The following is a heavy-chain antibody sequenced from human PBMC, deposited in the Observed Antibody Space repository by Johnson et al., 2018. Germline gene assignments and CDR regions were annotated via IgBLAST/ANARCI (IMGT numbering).Heavy chain of an antibody. D-gene: IGHD6-6*01. CDR1: GFTFSNYA. CDR2: ISTNGVST. V-gene: IGHV3-64*01. J-gene: IGHJ6*03. CDR3: ARGGYSSSFSCYYYYIDV. Sequence: VQLVESGGGLVQPGGSLRLSCAASGFTFSNYAMHWVRQAPGKGLEYVSAISTNGVSTYYASSVKGRFTISRDNSKNTLYLQMGSLRAEDMAVYYCARGGYSSSFSCYYYYIDVWGKGATVTGSS.